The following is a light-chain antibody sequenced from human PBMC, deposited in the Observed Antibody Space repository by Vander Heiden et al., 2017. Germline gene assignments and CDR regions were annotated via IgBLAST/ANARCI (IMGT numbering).Light chain of an antibody. Sequence: ILWLHSPCTLSLSPGERATPAYGASQSVTSTFLAWYQQKPGKTPSLLIHGASSMATGIPSRFSGSGSATNFTLTISRLEPEDFAVYYCHQYANTPLTFGQGTKVEVK. CDR2: GAS. CDR3: HQYANTPLT. CDR1: QSVTSTF. J-gene: IGKJ1*01. V-gene: IGKV3-20*01.